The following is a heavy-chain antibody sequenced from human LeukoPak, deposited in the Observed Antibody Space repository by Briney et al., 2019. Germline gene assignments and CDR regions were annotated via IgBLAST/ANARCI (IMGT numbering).Heavy chain of an antibody. D-gene: IGHD3-9*01. CDR2: ISWNSGSI. J-gene: IGHJ3*02. CDR1: GFTFDDYT. Sequence: PGGSLRLSCAASGFTFDDYTMYWVRQAPGKGLEWVSGISWNSGSIGYADSVKGRFTISRDNAKNSLYLQMNSLRAEDTALYYCAKDTEYDILTSAFDIWGQGTMVTVSS. V-gene: IGHV3-9*01. CDR3: AKDTEYDILTSAFDI.